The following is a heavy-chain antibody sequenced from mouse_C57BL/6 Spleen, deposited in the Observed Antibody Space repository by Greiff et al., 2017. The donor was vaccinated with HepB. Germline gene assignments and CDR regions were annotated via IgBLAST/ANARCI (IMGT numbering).Heavy chain of an antibody. J-gene: IGHJ4*01. V-gene: IGHV5-4*03. D-gene: IGHD1-1*01. Sequence: DVKLVESGGGLVKPGGSLKLSCAASGFTFSSYAMSWVRQTPEKRLEWVATISDGGSYTYYPDNVKGRFTISRDNAKNNLYLQMSHLKSEDTAMYYCARGGGITTVVGAMDYWGQGTSVTVSS. CDR3: ARGGGITTVVGAMDY. CDR2: ISDGGSYT. CDR1: GFTFSSYA.